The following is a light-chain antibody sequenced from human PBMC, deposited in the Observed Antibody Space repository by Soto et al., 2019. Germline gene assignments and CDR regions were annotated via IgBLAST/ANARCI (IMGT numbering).Light chain of an antibody. V-gene: IGKV1-27*01. Sequence: DIQMTQSPSSLSASVGDRATITCRASQGISSYLAWYQQKQGKDPKLLIYDASTLQSGVPSRFSGSGSGTDFTLTISSLQPEDVAAYYCQQYNSAPRTFGQGTKVEIK. CDR1: QGISSY. J-gene: IGKJ1*01. CDR3: QQYNSAPRT. CDR2: DAS.